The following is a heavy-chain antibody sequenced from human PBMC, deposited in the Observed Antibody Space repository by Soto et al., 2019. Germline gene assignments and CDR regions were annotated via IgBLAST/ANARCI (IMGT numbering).Heavy chain of an antibody. D-gene: IGHD4-17*01. CDR3: ARVGPKMTTVNYPGYMDV. V-gene: IGHV3-20*04. J-gene: IGHJ6*03. CDR1: GFTFDDYG. CDR2: INWNGGGT. Sequence: EVQLVESGGGVVRPGGSLRLSCAASGFTFDDYGMSWVRQAPGKGLEWVSGINWNGGGTGYADSVKGRFTISRDNAENFMYLQMNSLTGEDTALYFCARVGPKMTTVNYPGYMDVWGKGTTVTVSS.